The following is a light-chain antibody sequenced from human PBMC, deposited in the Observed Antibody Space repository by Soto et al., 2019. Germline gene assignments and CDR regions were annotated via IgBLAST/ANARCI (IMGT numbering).Light chain of an antibody. V-gene: IGLV2-14*01. CDR1: SRDVGGYNY. CDR2: DVS. CDR3: SSYTGSGTDV. Sequence: QSVLTQPASVSGSPGQSITISCTGTSRDVGGYNYVSWYQQYPGKAPKLMIFDVSNRPSGVSDRFSGSKSGDTASLTISGLQAEDEADYYCSSYTGSGTDVFGTGTKVTVL. J-gene: IGLJ1*01.